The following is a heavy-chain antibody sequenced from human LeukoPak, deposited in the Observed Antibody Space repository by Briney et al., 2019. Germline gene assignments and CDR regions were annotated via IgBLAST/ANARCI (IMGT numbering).Heavy chain of an antibody. CDR2: ISGSGAST. CDR3: ARDRDRGLRPYY. Sequence: GGSLRLSCLTSGFTLSTNAMSWVRQAPGKGLEWISGISGSGASTYYADSVKGRFTISRDDSRNTLYLQMNSLRAEDMAVYYCARDRDRGLRPYYWGQGTLVTVSS. D-gene: IGHD5-12*01. J-gene: IGHJ4*02. V-gene: IGHV3-23*01. CDR1: GFTLSTNA.